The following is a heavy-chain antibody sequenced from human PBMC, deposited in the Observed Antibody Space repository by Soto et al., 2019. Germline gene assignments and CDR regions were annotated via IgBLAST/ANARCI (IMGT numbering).Heavy chain of an antibody. CDR1: GYTLTELS. D-gene: IGHD3-9*01. CDR3: ATLSYDILTGTGIKVPIYYFDY. CDR2: FDPEDGET. V-gene: IGHV1-24*01. J-gene: IGHJ4*02. Sequence: GASVKVSCKVSGYTLTELSMHWVRQAPGKGLEWMGGFDPEDGETIYAQKFQGRVTMTEDTSTDTAYMELSSLRSEDTAVYYCATLSYDILTGTGIKVPIYYFDYWGQGTLVTVSS.